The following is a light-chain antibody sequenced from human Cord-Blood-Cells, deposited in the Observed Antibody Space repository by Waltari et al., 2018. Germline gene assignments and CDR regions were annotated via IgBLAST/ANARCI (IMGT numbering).Light chain of an antibody. CDR1: SPNIRSNY. CDR3: AAWDDSLSDPV. V-gene: IGLV1-47*01. CDR2: RNN. Sequence: QSVLTQPPSASGTPGQRVTISCSGSSPNIRSNYVYWYQQLPGTAPKLLIYRNNPRSLGFPDRFSGSKSGTSASLAISGLRSKDEADYYCAAWDDSLSDPVFGGGTKLTVL. J-gene: IGLJ3*02.